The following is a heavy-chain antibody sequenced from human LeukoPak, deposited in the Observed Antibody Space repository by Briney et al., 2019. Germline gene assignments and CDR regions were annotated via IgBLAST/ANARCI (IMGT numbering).Heavy chain of an antibody. CDR3: ARDNGRNYDFWSGSGSGFDAFDI. J-gene: IGHJ3*02. D-gene: IGHD3-3*01. Sequence: SETLSLTCSVSGGSISNYYWSWIRQPPGKGLEWIGYIYYSGTTNYNPSLESRLTISVDTSKNQFSLKLSPVTAADTAVYYCARDNGRNYDFWSGSGSGFDAFDIWGQGTMVTVSS. CDR2: IYYSGTT. CDR1: GGSISNYY. V-gene: IGHV4-59*12.